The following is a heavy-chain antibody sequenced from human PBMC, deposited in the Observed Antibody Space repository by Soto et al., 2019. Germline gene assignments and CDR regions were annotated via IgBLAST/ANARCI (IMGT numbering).Heavy chain of an antibody. CDR1: GGSISSYY. CDR2: IYYTGST. V-gene: IGHV4-59*08. CDR3: ARHSGGYNGFDFSY. Sequence: QVQLQESGPGLVKPSETLSLTCTVSGGSISSYYWSWIRQPPGKGLEWIGYIYYTGSTNYNPTLKSRVTISVDTSKNQFSLSLPSVTAADTAVYYWARHSGGYNGFDFSYWGQGALVTVSS. D-gene: IGHD5-12*01. J-gene: IGHJ4*02.